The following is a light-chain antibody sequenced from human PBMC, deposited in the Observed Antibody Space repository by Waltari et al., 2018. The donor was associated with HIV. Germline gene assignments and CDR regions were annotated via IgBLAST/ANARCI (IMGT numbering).Light chain of an antibody. V-gene: IGLV1-40*01. Sequence: QSVLTQPPSVSGAPGQRVTIPCTGSPSNIGADYDVTWYQPIPGTAPKLLISGNKNRPSGVPDRFSASKSGTSASLTITGLQAEDEADYFCQSYDITLSASVVFGGGTKLTVL. J-gene: IGLJ2*01. CDR1: PSNIGADYD. CDR3: QSYDITLSASVV. CDR2: GNK.